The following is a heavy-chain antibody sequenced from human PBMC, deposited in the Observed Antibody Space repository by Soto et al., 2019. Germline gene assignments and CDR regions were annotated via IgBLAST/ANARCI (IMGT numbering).Heavy chain of an antibody. V-gene: IGHV4-34*01. Sequence: SETLSLTCAVYGGSFSGYYWSWIRQPPGKGLEWIGEINHSGSTNYNPSLKSRVTISVDTSKNQFSLKLSSVTAADTAVYYCARQFFRYFDWNLYYYYYYGMDVWGQGTTVTVSS. J-gene: IGHJ6*02. CDR2: INHSGST. CDR3: ARQFFRYFDWNLYYYYYYGMDV. CDR1: GGSFSGYY. D-gene: IGHD3-9*01.